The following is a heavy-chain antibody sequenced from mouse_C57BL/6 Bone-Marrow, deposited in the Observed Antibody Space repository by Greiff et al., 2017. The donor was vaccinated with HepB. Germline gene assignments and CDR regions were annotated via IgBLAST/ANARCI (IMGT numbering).Heavy chain of an antibody. CDR3: ARRDYSNYYWYFDV. D-gene: IGHD2-5*01. CDR1: GFTFSDYY. CDR2: INYDGSST. J-gene: IGHJ1*03. V-gene: IGHV5-16*02. Sequence: EVNLVESEGGLVQPGSSMKLSCTASGFTFSDYYMAWVRQVPEKGLEWVANINYDGSSTYYLDSLKSRFIISRDNAKNILYLQMSSLKSEDTATYYCARRDYSNYYWYFDVWGTGTTVTVSS.